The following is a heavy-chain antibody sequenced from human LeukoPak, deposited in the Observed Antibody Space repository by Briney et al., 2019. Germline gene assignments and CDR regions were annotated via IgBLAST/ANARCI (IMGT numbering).Heavy chain of an antibody. CDR1: GYTFTSYD. V-gene: IGHV1-8*01. J-gene: IGHJ6*03. CDR2: MNPNSGNT. D-gene: IGHD3-10*01. Sequence: ASVKVSCKASGYTFTSYDINWVRQATGQGLEWVGWMNPNSGNTGYAQKFQGRVTMTRNTSISTAYMELSSLRSEDTAVYYCAREGEGNYYYYYYMDVWGKGTTVTVSS. CDR3: AREGEGNYYYYYYMDV.